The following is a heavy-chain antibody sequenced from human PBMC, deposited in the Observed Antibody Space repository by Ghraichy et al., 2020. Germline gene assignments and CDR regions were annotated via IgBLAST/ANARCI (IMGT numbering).Heavy chain of an antibody. CDR3: VRDYLWELDY. CDR1: GFTFSSYS. CDR2: IGGSGTPM. Sequence: GGSLRLSCAASGFTFSSYSMNWVRQAPGRGLEWVSYIGGSGTPMYYADSVKGRFTISRDNAKNSLHLEMSSLRVEDTAVYYCVRDYLWELDYWGQGTLIAVSS. D-gene: IGHD1-26*01. V-gene: IGHV3-48*04. J-gene: IGHJ4*02.